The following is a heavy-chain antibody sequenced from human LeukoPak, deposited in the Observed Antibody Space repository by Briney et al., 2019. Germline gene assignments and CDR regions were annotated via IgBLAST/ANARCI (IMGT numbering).Heavy chain of an antibody. D-gene: IGHD2-15*01. J-gene: IGHJ4*02. CDR3: ARARRIIDY. V-gene: IGHV4-61*02. CDR2: IYTSGST. CDR1: GGSISSGSYY. Sequence: PSQTLSLTCTVSGGSISSGSYYWSWIRQPAGKGLEWIGRIYTSGSTNYSPSLKSRVTISVDTSKNQFSLKLSSVTAADTAVYYCARARRIIDYWGQGTLVTVSS.